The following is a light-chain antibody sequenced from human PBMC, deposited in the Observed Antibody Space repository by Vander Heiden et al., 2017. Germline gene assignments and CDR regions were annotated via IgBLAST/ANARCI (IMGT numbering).Light chain of an antibody. J-gene: IGKJ2*01. V-gene: IGKV1-39*01. Sequence: IPITPSPSSLSACLGARVPITCRASASNRSDLNWYQQQPGKDPKLLIYAASSLQSGVPSRFSGSGSGTDFTLTISSMQPEDVVTYYCQQSYSTPPYTFGQGTKLEIK. CDR2: AAS. CDR3: QQSYSTPPYT. CDR1: ASNRSD.